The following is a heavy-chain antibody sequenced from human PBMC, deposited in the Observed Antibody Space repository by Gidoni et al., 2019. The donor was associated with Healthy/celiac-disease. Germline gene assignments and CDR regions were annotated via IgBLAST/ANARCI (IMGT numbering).Heavy chain of an antibody. CDR2: IYYSGST. V-gene: IGHV4-39*01. CDR3: ARRGVVPFAFDY. Sequence: QLQLQESGPGLVKPSETLSLTCTVSGGSISSSSYYWGWIRQPPGKGLEWIGSIYYSGSTYYNPTIKSRVTISVDTSKKQFSLKLSSVTAADTAVYYCARRGVVPFAFDYWGQGTLVTVSS. CDR1: GGSISSSSYY. J-gene: IGHJ4*02. D-gene: IGHD2-2*01.